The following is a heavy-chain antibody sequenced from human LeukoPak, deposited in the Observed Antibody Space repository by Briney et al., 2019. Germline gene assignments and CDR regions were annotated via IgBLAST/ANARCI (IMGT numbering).Heavy chain of an antibody. J-gene: IGHJ4*02. CDR2: ISGSGGST. CDR3: ATKRDILTGYLPFDY. Sequence: PGGSLRLSCAASGFTCSSYAMSWVRQAPGKGLEWVSAISGSGGSTYYADSVKGRFTISRDNSKNTLYLQMNSLRAEDTAVYYCATKRDILTGYLPFDYWGQGTLVAVSS. D-gene: IGHD3-9*01. CDR1: GFTCSSYA. V-gene: IGHV3-23*01.